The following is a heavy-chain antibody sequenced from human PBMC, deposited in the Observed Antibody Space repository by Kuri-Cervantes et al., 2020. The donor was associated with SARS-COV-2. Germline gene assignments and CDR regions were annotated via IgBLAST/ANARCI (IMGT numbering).Heavy chain of an antibody. CDR1: GFTFSDYY. V-gene: IGHV3-11*01. CDR3: ARAPPPASPRGGMDV. D-gene: IGHD2-2*01. CDR2: ISSSGSTI. Sequence: GGSLRLSCAASGFTFSDYYMSWIRQAPGKGLEWVSYISSSGSTIYYADSVKGRFTISRDNAKNSLHLQMNSLRAEDTAVYYCARAPPPASPRGGMDVWGQGTTVTVSS. J-gene: IGHJ6*02.